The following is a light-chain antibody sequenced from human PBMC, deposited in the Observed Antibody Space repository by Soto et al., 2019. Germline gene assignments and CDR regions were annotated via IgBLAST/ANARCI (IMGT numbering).Light chain of an antibody. CDR2: DAS. V-gene: IGKV3-11*01. Sequence: EIVLTQSPATLSWSAGERATLSCRASQSVSSYLAWYQQKPGQAPRLLIYDASNRATGIPARFSGSGSGTDFTLTISSLEPEDFAVYYCQSMTFGQGTKVEIK. CDR3: QSMT. J-gene: IGKJ1*01. CDR1: QSVSSY.